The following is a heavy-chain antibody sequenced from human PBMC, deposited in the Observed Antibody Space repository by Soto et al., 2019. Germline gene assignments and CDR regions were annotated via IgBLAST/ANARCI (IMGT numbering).Heavy chain of an antibody. V-gene: IGHV3-33*01. J-gene: IGHJ4*02. Sequence: QVQLVESGGGEVQPGRSLRLSCAASGFTFSSYGMHWVRQAPGKGLEWVAVIWYDGSNKYYADSVKGRFTISRDNSKNTLYLHMNSLRAEDTAVYYCARDKYYDGSGYYHLDYWGQGTLVTVSS. CDR1: GFTFSSYG. CDR3: ARDKYYDGSGYYHLDY. D-gene: IGHD3-22*01. CDR2: IWYDGSNK.